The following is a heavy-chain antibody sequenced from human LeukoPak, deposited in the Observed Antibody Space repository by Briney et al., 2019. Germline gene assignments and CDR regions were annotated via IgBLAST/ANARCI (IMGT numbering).Heavy chain of an antibody. CDR3: ARSRDDYGDSYFDD. V-gene: IGHV3-21*01. J-gene: IGHJ4*02. CDR1: GFTFSSYS. Sequence: PGGSLRLSCAASGFTFSSYSMNWVRLAPGKGLEWVPSISSSSSYIYYADSVKGRFTISRDNAKNSLYLQMNSLRAEDTAVYYCARSRDDYGDSYFDDWGQGTLVTVSS. D-gene: IGHD4-17*01. CDR2: ISSSSSYI.